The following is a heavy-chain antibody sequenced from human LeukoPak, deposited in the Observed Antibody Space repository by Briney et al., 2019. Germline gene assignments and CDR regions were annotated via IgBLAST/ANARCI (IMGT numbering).Heavy chain of an antibody. CDR2: ISSSSSYI. J-gene: IGHJ3*02. D-gene: IGHD3-10*01. CDR3: ARAGMHDAFDI. V-gene: IGHV3-21*01. Sequence: GGSLRLSCAASGFTFSSYSMNWVRQAPGKGLGWVSSISSSSSYIYYADSVKGRFTISRDNAKNSLYLQMNSLRAEDTAVYYCARAGMHDAFDIWGQGTMVTVSS. CDR1: GFTFSSYS.